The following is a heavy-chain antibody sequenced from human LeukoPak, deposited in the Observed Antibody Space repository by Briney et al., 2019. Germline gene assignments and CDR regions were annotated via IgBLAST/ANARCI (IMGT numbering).Heavy chain of an antibody. CDR3: ARDYRTAMAPFDY. D-gene: IGHD5-18*01. CDR1: GGSISSSSYY. CDR2: IYYSGST. J-gene: IGHJ4*02. Sequence: PSETLSLTCTVSGGSISSSSYYWGWIRQPPGKGLEWIGSIYYSGSTYYNPSLKSRVTISVDTSENQFSLKLSSVTAADTAVYYCARDYRTAMAPFDYWGQGTLVTVSS. V-gene: IGHV4-39*07.